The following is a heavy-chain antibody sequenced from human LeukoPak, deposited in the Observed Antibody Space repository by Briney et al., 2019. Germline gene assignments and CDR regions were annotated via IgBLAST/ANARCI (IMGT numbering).Heavy chain of an antibody. V-gene: IGHV3-23*01. Sequence: GGSLRLSCAASGFIFSSYAMSWILQAPGKGLEWVSLISGSGGGTHYTDSVKGRFTISRDNSKNTLYLQINSLRADDTAVYYCAKVSKDFAVVVARAFDYWGQGTLVTVSS. D-gene: IGHD2-15*01. J-gene: IGHJ4*02. CDR3: AKVSKDFAVVVARAFDY. CDR1: GFIFSSYA. CDR2: ISGSGGGT.